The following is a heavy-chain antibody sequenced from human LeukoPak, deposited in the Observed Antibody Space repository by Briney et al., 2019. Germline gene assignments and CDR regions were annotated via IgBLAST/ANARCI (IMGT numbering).Heavy chain of an antibody. D-gene: IGHD5-18*01. CDR3: ARGSRGYSYGYAPTFDY. J-gene: IGHJ4*02. CDR1: GGSISSSSYY. V-gene: IGHV4-39*07. CDR2: IYYSGST. Sequence: SETLSLTCTVSGGSISSSSYYWGWIRQPPGKGLEWIGSIYYSGSTYYNPSLKSRFTISVETPKSQFSLKLSSVTAADTAVYYCARGSRGYSYGYAPTFDYWGQGTLVTVSS.